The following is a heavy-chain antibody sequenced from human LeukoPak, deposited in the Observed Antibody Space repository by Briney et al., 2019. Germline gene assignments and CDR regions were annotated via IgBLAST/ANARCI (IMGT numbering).Heavy chain of an antibody. Sequence: PGGSLRLSRAVSGFTVSTYVMHWVRRAPGEGLVWVSRINHDGSDISYADSVKGRSTISRDNAKNTLYLQMNSLRADDTAIYYCVRDSNFKIDYWGQGTLVTVSS. CDR2: INHDGSDI. D-gene: IGHD5-24*01. V-gene: IGHV3-74*01. J-gene: IGHJ4*02. CDR1: GFTVSTYV. CDR3: VRDSNFKIDY.